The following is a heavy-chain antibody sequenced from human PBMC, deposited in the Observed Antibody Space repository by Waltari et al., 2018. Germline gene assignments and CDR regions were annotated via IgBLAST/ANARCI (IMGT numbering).Heavy chain of an antibody. CDR2: IRYDGSNK. J-gene: IGHJ4*02. CDR3: AGARTDFWSGYSVY. D-gene: IGHD3-3*01. V-gene: IGHV3-30*02. Sequence: QVQLVESGGGVVQPGASLRLSCAASGSTFSSYGMHWVRQAPGKGLEWVAFIRYDGSNKYYADSVKGRFTISRDNSKNTLYLQMNSLRAEDTAVYYCAGARTDFWSGYSVYWGQGTLVTVSS. CDR1: GSTFSSYG.